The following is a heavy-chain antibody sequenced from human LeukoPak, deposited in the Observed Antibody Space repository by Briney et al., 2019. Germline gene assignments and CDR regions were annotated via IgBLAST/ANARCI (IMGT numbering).Heavy chain of an antibody. V-gene: IGHV3-48*03. CDR2: ISSSGSIK. Sequence: AGGSLRLSCIASGFAFNSYEMNWVRQAPGKGLEWVSYISSSGSIKHYADSVKGRFTISRDNVKNSLYLQMNSLRAEDTAVYYCARARYTSGWETLDYWGQGTLVTVSS. J-gene: IGHJ4*02. CDR1: GFAFNSYE. D-gene: IGHD6-19*01. CDR3: ARARYTSGWETLDY.